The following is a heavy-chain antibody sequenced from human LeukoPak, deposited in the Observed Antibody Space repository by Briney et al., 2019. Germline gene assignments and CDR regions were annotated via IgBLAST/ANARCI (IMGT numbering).Heavy chain of an antibody. J-gene: IGHJ3*02. Sequence: AASVKVSCKASGYTFTGYNLHWVRQASGQRLEWMGIIKPSGGNTNYAQKFQGRVTMTRDTSTSTVYMELSSLKSEDTAVYYCARVRDGYNDAYDIWGQGTMVTVSS. CDR2: IKPSGGNT. CDR1: GYTFTGYN. CDR3: ARVRDGYNDAYDI. D-gene: IGHD5-24*01. V-gene: IGHV1-46*01.